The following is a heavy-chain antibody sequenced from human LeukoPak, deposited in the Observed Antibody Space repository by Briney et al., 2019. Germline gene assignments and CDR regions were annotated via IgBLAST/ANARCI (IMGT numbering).Heavy chain of an antibody. D-gene: IGHD2-15*01. Sequence: GGSLRLSCAPSGFSFSSYAMSWVRQAPGKGLEWVAAMSSSDDGRYYAASVRGRFTISRDTSRSTLYLQMNSLRAEDAAVYYCAKAPVTSCRGAFCYPFDYWGQGTLVTVSS. CDR3: AKAPVTSCRGAFCYPFDY. V-gene: IGHV3-23*01. CDR2: MSSSDDGR. J-gene: IGHJ4*02. CDR1: GFSFSSYA.